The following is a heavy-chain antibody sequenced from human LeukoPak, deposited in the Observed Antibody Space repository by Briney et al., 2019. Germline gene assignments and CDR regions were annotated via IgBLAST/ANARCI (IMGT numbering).Heavy chain of an antibody. CDR1: GFSFRNCS. CDR3: AGDYEGNLAFDI. J-gene: IGHJ3*02. D-gene: IGHD4-23*01. Sequence: GGSLRLSCAASGFSFRNCSTNCVRQAPGKGLEWVSSISSSSTYIYYAASLEGRFTISRDTVRNSLYVQVNSLRAEDTAVYYCAGDYEGNLAFDIWGQGTMVTVSS. CDR2: ISSSSTYI. V-gene: IGHV3-21*01.